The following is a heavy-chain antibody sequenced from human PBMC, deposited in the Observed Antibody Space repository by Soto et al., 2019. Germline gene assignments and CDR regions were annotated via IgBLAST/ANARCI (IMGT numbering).Heavy chain of an antibody. CDR3: ARGSGSSGRYYYYYYMDV. Sequence: SETLSLTCAVYGGSFSGYYWSWIRQPPGKGLEWIGEINHSGSTNYNPSLKSRVTISVDTSKNQFSLKLSSVTAADTAVYYCARGSGSSGRYYYYYYMDVWGKGTRVTVSS. CDR1: GGSFSGYY. D-gene: IGHD6-13*01. J-gene: IGHJ6*03. V-gene: IGHV4-34*01. CDR2: INHSGST.